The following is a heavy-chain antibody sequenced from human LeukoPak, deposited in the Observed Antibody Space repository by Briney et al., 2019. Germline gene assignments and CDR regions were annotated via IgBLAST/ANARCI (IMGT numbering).Heavy chain of an antibody. D-gene: IGHD5-18*01. CDR2: IYYSGST. Sequence: PSETLSLTCAVSGYSISSGYYWGWIRQPPGKGLEWIGSIYYSGSTYYNPSLKSRVTIPVDTSKNQFSLKLSSVTAADTAVYYCASKRIQLDFDYWGQGTLVTVSS. V-gene: IGHV4-38-2*01. CDR3: ASKRIQLDFDY. CDR1: GYSISSGYY. J-gene: IGHJ4*02.